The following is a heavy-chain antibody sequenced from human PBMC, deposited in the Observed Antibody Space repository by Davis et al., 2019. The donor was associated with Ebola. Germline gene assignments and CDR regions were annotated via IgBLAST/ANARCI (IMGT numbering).Heavy chain of an antibody. CDR3: ASSIAAAGTTNYYYYYYMDV. Sequence: SVKVSCKASGGTFSKYAISWVRQAPGQGLEWMGGITPIFGTANYAQKFQGRVTITADESTSTAYMELSSLRSEDTAVYYCASSIAAAGTTNYYYYYYMDVWGKGTTVTVSS. J-gene: IGHJ6*03. CDR1: GGTFSKYA. CDR2: ITPIFGTA. D-gene: IGHD6-13*01. V-gene: IGHV1-69*13.